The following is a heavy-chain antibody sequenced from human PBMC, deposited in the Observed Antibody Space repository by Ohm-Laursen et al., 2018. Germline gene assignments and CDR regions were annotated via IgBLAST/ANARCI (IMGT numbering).Heavy chain of an antibody. J-gene: IGHJ6*02. CDR2: ISWNSGSI. V-gene: IGHV3-9*01. D-gene: IGHD6-25*01. CDR1: GFTFDDYA. CDR3: AKDMSGGMDV. Sequence: SLRLSCSASGFTFDDYAMHWVRQAPGKGLEWVSGISWNSGSIGYADSVKGRFTISRDNAKNSLYLQMNSLRAEDTALYYCAKDMSGGMDVWGQGTTVTVSS.